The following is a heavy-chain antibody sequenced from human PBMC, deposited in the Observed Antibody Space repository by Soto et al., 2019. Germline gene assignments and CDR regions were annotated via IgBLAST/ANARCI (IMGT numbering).Heavy chain of an antibody. CDR3: SCYSPDAFDI. J-gene: IGHJ3*02. CDR1: GYTFTSYG. V-gene: IGHV1-18*01. D-gene: IGHD2-15*01. Sequence: ASVKVSCKVSGYTFTSYGISWVRQAPGQGLEWVGWISPYKGTRNYTESLQGRVTLTTDTSTSTAYMELKSLRSDDTAVYYCSCYSPDAFDIWGQGTMVTVSS. CDR2: ISPYKGTR.